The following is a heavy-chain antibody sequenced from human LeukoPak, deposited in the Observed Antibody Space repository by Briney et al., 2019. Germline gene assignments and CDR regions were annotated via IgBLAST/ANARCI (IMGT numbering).Heavy chain of an antibody. Sequence: GGSLRLSCAASGFTFSSYSMNWVRQAPGKGLEWVSSISSSSSYIYYADSVKGRFTISRDNAKNSLYLQMNSLRAEDTAVYYCARDKGDYDTSGSLFTFGGQGTLVTVSS. CDR3: ARDKGDYDTSGSLFTF. CDR2: ISSSSSYI. V-gene: IGHV3-21*04. D-gene: IGHD3-22*01. CDR1: GFTFSSYS. J-gene: IGHJ4*02.